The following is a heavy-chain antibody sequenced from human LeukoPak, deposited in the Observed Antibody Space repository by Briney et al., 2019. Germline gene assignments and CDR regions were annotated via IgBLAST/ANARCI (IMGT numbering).Heavy chain of an antibody. Sequence: GGSLRLSRAASGFTFSSYWMSWVRQAPGKGLEWVANIKQDGSEKYYVDSVKGRFTISRDNAKNSLYLQMNSLKTEDTAVYYCQLNPGSYWGQGTLVTVSS. J-gene: IGHJ4*02. CDR2: IKQDGSEK. D-gene: IGHD1-1*01. CDR3: QLNPGSY. CDR1: GFTFSSYW. V-gene: IGHV3-7*03.